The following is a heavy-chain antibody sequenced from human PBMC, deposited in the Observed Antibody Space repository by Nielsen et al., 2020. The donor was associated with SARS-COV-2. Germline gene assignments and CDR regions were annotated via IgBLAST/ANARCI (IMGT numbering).Heavy chain of an antibody. CDR2: IYYSGGT. Sequence: GSLRLSCTVSGGSISSYYWSWIRQPPGKGLEWIGYIYYSGGTNYNPSLKSRVTISVDTSKNQFSLKLSSVTAADTAVYYCATTYDSSGYDGFWFDPWGQGTLVTVSS. J-gene: IGHJ5*02. V-gene: IGHV4-59*13. CDR1: GGSISSYY. CDR3: ATTYDSSGYDGFWFDP. D-gene: IGHD3-22*01.